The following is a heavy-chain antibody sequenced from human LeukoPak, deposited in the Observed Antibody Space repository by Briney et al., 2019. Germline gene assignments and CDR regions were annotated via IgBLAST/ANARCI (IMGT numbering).Heavy chain of an antibody. CDR1: GFTLSTNA. D-gene: IGHD1-26*01. Sequence: GGSLRLSCLISGFTLSTNAMSWVRQAPGKGLEWISGISGSGASTYYADSVKGRFTISRDDSRNTLYLQMNSLRGDDTAVYYCAKDVGKWESLHFFDYWGQGTLVTVSS. V-gene: IGHV3-23*01. CDR2: ISGSGAST. CDR3: AKDVGKWESLHFFDY. J-gene: IGHJ4*02.